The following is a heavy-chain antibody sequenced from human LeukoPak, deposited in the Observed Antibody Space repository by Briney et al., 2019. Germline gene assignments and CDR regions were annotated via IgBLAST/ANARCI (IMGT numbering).Heavy chain of an antibody. CDR2: ISAYNGNT. V-gene: IGHV1-18*01. CDR1: GYTFTNYG. CDR3: ARGYDILTGSPDAFDI. D-gene: IGHD3-9*01. J-gene: IGHJ3*02. Sequence: ASVKVSCKASGYTFTNYGITWVRQAPGQGLEWMGWISAYNGNTNYAQKLQDRVTLTTDTSTSTAYMELRSLRSDDTAVYYCARGYDILTGSPDAFDIWGQGTMVTVSS.